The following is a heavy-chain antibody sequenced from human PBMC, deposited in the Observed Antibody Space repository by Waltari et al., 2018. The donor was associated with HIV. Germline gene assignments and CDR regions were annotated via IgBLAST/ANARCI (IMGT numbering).Heavy chain of an antibody. CDR3: TVGKSSGYY. CDR1: GVSFSDVW. Sequence: EVQLVESGGGLVKPGGSLRLSCAAFGVSFSDVWLNWVRQAPGQGLEWVGQIKSKTEGWTTDYAAPVKGRFTISRDDSKNMLFLEMNSLNTDDTASYYCTVGKSSGYYWGQGTLVTVSS. J-gene: IGHJ4*02. CDR2: IKSKTEGWTT. D-gene: IGHD3-22*01. V-gene: IGHV3-15*01.